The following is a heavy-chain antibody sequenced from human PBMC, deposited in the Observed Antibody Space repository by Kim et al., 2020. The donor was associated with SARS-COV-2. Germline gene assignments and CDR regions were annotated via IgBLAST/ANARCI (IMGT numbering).Heavy chain of an antibody. J-gene: IGHJ5*02. CDR1: GGSISSSSYY. CDR2: IYYSGST. V-gene: IGHV4-39*01. D-gene: IGHD2-15*01. CDR3: ARQLKIVVVVAATPSGWFDP. Sequence: SETLSLTCTVSGGSISSSSYYWGWIRQPPGRGLEWIGSIYYSGSTYYNPSLKSGVTISVDTSKNQFSLKLSSVTAADTAVYYCARQLKIVVVVAATPSGWFDPWGQGTLVTVSS.